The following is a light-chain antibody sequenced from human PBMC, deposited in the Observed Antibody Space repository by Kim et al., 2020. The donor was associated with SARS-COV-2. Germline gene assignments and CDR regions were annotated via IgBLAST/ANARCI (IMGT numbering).Light chain of an antibody. V-gene: IGKV3-15*01. CDR2: GAS. CDR1: QSVSSN. CDR3: QQYDNWPPYT. Sequence: SPGERVNLSCRASQSVSSNLAWYQQKRGQAPRLLIYGASTRATDVPARFSGCGSGTQFTLTISSLQSEDFAVYYCQQYDNWPPYTFGPGTKVDIK. J-gene: IGKJ2*01.